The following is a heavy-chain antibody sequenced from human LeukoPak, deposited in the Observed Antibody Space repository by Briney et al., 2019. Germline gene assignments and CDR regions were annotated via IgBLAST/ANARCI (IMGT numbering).Heavy chain of an antibody. CDR3: ARALDGYTRLDY. V-gene: IGHV1-2*06. J-gene: IGHJ4*02. CDR2: INPNSGGT. D-gene: IGHD5-24*01. Sequence: ASVKVSCKASGYTFTGYYMHWVRQAPGQGLEWMGRINPNSGGTNYAQKFQGRVTMTRDTSISTAYMELSRLRSDDTAVYYCARALDGYTRLDYWGQGTLVTVSS. CDR1: GYTFTGYY.